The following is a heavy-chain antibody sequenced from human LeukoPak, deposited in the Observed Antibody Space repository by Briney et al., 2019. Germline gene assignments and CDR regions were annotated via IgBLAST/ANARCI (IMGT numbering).Heavy chain of an antibody. Sequence: PGGSLRLSCAASGFTFSSYAMSWVRQAPGKGLEWVSAISGSGGSTYYADSVKGRLTISRDNSKNTLYLQMNSLRAEDTAVYYCAKGGTVTTGYYYYGMDVWGQGTTVTVSS. J-gene: IGHJ6*02. D-gene: IGHD4-11*01. CDR2: ISGSGGST. CDR3: AKGGTVTTGYYYYGMDV. CDR1: GFTFSSYA. V-gene: IGHV3-23*01.